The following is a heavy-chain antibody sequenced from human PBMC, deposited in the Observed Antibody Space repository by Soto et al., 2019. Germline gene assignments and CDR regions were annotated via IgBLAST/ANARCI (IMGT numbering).Heavy chain of an antibody. CDR1: GFTFSSYG. CDR3: ARDRSEWLSGTNWFDP. J-gene: IGHJ5*02. CDR2: IWYDGSNK. V-gene: IGHV3-33*01. Sequence: GGSLRLSCAASGFTFSSYGMHWVRQAPGKGLEWVAVIWYDGSNKYYADSVKGRFTISRDNSKNTLYLQMNSLRAEDTAVYYCARDRSEWLSGTNWFDPWGQGTLVTVSS. D-gene: IGHD5-12*01.